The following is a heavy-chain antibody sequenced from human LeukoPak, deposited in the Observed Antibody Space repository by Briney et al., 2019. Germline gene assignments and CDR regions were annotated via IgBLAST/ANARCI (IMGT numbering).Heavy chain of an antibody. J-gene: IGHJ1*01. Sequence: ASVKVSCKASGYTFTTYGISWVRQAPGQGLEWMGWINPYNGNTKYTQKIQGRVTMTTDTSTSTAYMELRSLISDDTAIYYCARDHDPYGDAHFQHWGQGTPVTVSS. CDR2: INPYNGNT. D-gene: IGHD4-17*01. CDR3: ARDHDPYGDAHFQH. CDR1: GYTFTTYG. V-gene: IGHV1-18*01.